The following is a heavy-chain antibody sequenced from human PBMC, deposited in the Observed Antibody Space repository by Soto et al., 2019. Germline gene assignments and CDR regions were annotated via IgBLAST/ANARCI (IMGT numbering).Heavy chain of an antibody. CDR3: ARHVPYCSDTSHCAYGMDV. CDR2: IYYSGST. CDR1: GGSISSYY. Sequence: QVQLQESGPGLVKPSETLSLTCTVSGGSISSYYWSWIRQPPGKGLEWIGYIYYSGSTNYNPSLQSRVTKSVDTSNNHSSRQLSSVPAADTAVYYCARHVPYCSDTSHCAYGMDVWGQGTTVTVSS. V-gene: IGHV4-59*08. J-gene: IGHJ6*02. D-gene: IGHD2-2*01.